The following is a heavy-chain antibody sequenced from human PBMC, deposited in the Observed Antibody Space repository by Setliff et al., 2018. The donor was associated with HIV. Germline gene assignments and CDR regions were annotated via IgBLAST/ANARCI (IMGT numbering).Heavy chain of an antibody. Sequence: KPSETLSLTCAVYNGSLGAHFWTWIRQPPGKGLEWIGEINHSGSTNYNPSLKSRVTISVDTSKNQFSLKLSSVTAADTAVYYCARDLYCSGGSCPGIDYWGQGTLVTVSS. CDR1: NGSLGAHF. J-gene: IGHJ4*02. CDR3: ARDLYCSGGSCPGIDY. V-gene: IGHV4-34*01. CDR2: INHSGST. D-gene: IGHD2-15*01.